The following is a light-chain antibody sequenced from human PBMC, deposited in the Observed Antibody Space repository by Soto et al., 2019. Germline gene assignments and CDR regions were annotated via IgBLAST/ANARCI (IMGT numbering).Light chain of an antibody. V-gene: IGLV1-40*01. Sequence: QSVLTQPPSVSGAPGQRVTISCTGSSSNIGAGYDVHWYQQLPGTAPKLLIYGNSNRPSGVPDLFSGSKSGTSASLAITGRQAADEADYYCQSYDSSLSGAGVFGGGTKLTVL. CDR1: SSNIGAGYD. J-gene: IGLJ2*01. CDR3: QSYDSSLSGAGV. CDR2: GNS.